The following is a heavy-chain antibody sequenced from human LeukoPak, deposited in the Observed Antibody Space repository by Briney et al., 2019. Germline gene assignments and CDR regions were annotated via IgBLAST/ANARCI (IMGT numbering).Heavy chain of an antibody. D-gene: IGHD5-24*01. CDR2: INDSGST. V-gene: IGHV4-34*01. CDR1: GGSFSGYY. Sequence: SETLSLTCAVYGGSFSGYYWSWSRQPPGKGLEWIGEINDSGSTNYNPSLKSRVTISVDTSKDQFSLKLSSVTAADTAVYYCARGPEMVTYFDYWGQGTLVTVSS. CDR3: ARGPEMVTYFDY. J-gene: IGHJ4*02.